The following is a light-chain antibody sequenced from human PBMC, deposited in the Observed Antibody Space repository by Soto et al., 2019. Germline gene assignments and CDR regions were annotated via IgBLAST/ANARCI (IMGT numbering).Light chain of an antibody. CDR1: SSDVGGYNY. V-gene: IGLV2-14*01. Sequence: QSVLTQPASVSGSPGQSITISCTGTSSDVGGYNYVSWYQQHPGKAPKLMTYDVSNRPSGVSNRFSGSKSGNTASLTISGLQAEDEADYYCSSYTSSSTPLYVFGTGTKVTVL. CDR2: DVS. J-gene: IGLJ1*01. CDR3: SSYTSSSTPLYV.